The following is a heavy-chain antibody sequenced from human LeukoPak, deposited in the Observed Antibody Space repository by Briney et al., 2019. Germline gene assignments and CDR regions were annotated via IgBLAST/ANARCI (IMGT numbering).Heavy chain of an antibody. V-gene: IGHV1-18*01. Sequence: GASVNVSCKASGYTFSTYGISWVRQAPGQGLEWMGWISTSNGDTKYAQKLQGRVTMTTDTSTSTAYMELRNLRSDDTAVYYCAREGLGELTLDYWGQGTLVTVSS. J-gene: IGHJ4*02. CDR2: ISTSNGDT. CDR1: GYTFSTYG. CDR3: AREGLGELTLDY. D-gene: IGHD3-16*01.